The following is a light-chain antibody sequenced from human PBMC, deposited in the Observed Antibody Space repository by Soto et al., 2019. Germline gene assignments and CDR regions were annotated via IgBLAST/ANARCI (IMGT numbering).Light chain of an antibody. CDR2: TDS. CDR3: AAWDDNLKAYV. V-gene: IGLV1-44*01. Sequence: QSALTQPPSASATPGQGVTISCSGSSSNIGTNTVTCYQQLPGTAPRLLIYTDSFRSSGVPERFSGSKSGTSASLAISGLQSDDEADYYCAAWDDNLKAYVFGTGTKVTVL. CDR1: SSNIGTNT. J-gene: IGLJ1*01.